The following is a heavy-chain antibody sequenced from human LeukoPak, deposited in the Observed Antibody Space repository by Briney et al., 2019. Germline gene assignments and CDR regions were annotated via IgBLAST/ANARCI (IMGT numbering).Heavy chain of an antibody. CDR1: GDSVSTNSGA. CDR3: VRDRAPKWFDP. J-gene: IGHJ5*02. V-gene: IGHV6-1*01. D-gene: IGHD5-24*01. Sequence: SQTLSLTCAISGDSVSTNSGAWRWIRQSPSRGLEWLGRTLYRSKWYNEYAVSVKSRITINPDTSKNQFSLQLNSVTPEDTAVYYCVRDRAPKWFDPWGQGTLVTVSS. CDR2: TLYRSKWYN.